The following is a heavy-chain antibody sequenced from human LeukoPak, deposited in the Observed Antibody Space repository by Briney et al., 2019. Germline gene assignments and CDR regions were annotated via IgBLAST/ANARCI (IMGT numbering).Heavy chain of an antibody. CDR1: GGSISSGGYS. J-gene: IGHJ4*02. V-gene: IGHV4-61*08. Sequence: SETLSLTCAVSGGSISSGGYSWSWIRQPPGKGLEWIGYIYYSGSTNYNPSLKSRVTISVDTSKNQFSLKLSSVTAADTAVYYCARKVTNSSPFDYWGQGTLVTVSS. CDR3: ARKVTNSSPFDY. CDR2: IYYSGST. D-gene: IGHD4-17*01.